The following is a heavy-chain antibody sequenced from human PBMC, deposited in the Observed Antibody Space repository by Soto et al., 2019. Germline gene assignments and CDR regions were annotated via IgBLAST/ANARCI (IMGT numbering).Heavy chain of an antibody. CDR2: IYWDDDQ. Sequence: SGPTLVNPTETLTLTCSFSGFSLSAPGLGVGWVRQPRGQALEFLALIYWDDDQKFRPSLRNRLTISKDTSKNEVVLTMTNMDSVDSGTYYCVHTPNYRLGGLHYWGRGTLVTVSS. J-gene: IGHJ4*02. D-gene: IGHD2-15*01. CDR1: GFSLSAPGLG. CDR3: VHTPNYRLGGLHY. V-gene: IGHV2-5*02.